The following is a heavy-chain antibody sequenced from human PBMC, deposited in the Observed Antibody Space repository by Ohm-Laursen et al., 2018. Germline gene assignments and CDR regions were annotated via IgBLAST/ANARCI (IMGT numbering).Heavy chain of an antibody. CDR3: ARRSHLRDPHY. Sequence: SETLSLTCTVSGGSFTDTNNYWAWIRQPPGKGLEWIGSFYYPGTTVYNPSLTSRVAVSIDTSKNQFSLQVTSVTASDTAVYFCARRSHLRDPHYWGQGILVTVSS. J-gene: IGHJ4*02. V-gene: IGHV4-39*01. CDR1: GGSFTDTNNY. CDR2: FYYPGTT. D-gene: IGHD5-24*01.